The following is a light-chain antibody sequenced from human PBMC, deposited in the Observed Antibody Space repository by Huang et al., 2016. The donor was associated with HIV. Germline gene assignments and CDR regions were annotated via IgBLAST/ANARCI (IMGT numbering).Light chain of an antibody. CDR1: QSISSW. Sequence: DIQMTQSPSTLSASVGDRVTITCRASQSISSWLAWYQQKPGKAPKLLIYKASNLESGFPARVSGSGSGTEFTLTISSLQPDDFATYYCQQYNSYAFGQGTKVEIK. J-gene: IGKJ1*01. CDR3: QQYNSYA. CDR2: KAS. V-gene: IGKV1-5*03.